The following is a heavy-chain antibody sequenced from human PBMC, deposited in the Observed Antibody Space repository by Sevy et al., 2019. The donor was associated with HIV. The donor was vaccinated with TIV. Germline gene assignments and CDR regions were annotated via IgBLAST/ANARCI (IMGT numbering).Heavy chain of an antibody. CDR1: GFTFSSYG. V-gene: IGHV3-33*01. Sequence: GGSLRLSCAASGFTFSSYGMHWVRQAPGKGLEWVAVIWYDGSNKYYADSVKGRFTISRDNSKNTLYLQMNSLRAEDTAVYYCARNMGDDYGSGSYRYYYYGMDVWGQGTTVIVSS. CDR2: IWYDGSNK. CDR3: ARNMGDDYGSGSYRYYYYGMDV. D-gene: IGHD3-10*01. J-gene: IGHJ6*02.